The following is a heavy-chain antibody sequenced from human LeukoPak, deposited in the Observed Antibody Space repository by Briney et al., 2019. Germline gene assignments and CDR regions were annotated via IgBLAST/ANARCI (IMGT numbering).Heavy chain of an antibody. Sequence: GGSLRLSCAASGFTFSSYWVHWVRQAPGKGLEWVSRINEDGSIITYADSVKGRFTISRDNAKNTLYLQMNSLRAEDTAVYHSVRDLILVWTPGDDFDYWGQGTLVTVSS. CDR3: VRDLILVWTPGDDFDY. V-gene: IGHV3-74*01. CDR1: GFTFSSYW. J-gene: IGHJ4*02. D-gene: IGHD2-8*01. CDR2: INEDGSII.